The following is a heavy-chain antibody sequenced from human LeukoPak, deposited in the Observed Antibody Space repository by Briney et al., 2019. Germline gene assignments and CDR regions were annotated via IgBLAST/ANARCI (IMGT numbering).Heavy chain of an antibody. CDR1: GLTFSIYA. CDR3: ARVLTLGIWDYFDY. CDR2: ISYEGSNK. V-gene: IGHV3-30-3*01. Sequence: GRSVRLPCAASGLTFSIYAMHWVPQARGKGLVWGAVISYEGSNKYSADSVKGRFTISRDNSKSTLYLQMNSLRAEDTAVYYCARVLTLGIWDYFDYWGQGTLVTVS. J-gene: IGHJ4*02. D-gene: IGHD4/OR15-4a*01.